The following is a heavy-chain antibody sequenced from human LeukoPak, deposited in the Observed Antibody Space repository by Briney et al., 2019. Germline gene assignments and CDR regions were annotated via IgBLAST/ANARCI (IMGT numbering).Heavy chain of an antibody. CDR1: GFTFNNYA. D-gene: IGHD6-19*01. CDR3: ARHVWTSVWFFDC. J-gene: IGHJ4*02. V-gene: IGHV3-23*01. Sequence: GGSLRLSCAASGFTFNNYALRWVRQAPGKGLEWVSLISGSGCQKDYADSVKGRFTISRDNSKNTLYLQMNSLKAEDTAVYYCARHVWTSVWFFDCWGQGTLVTVSS. CDR2: ISGSGCQK.